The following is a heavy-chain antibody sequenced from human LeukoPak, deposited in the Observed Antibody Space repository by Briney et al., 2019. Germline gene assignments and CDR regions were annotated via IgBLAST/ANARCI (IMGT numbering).Heavy chain of an antibody. CDR2: ISSSSSTI. J-gene: IGHJ4*02. D-gene: IGHD5-18*01. V-gene: IGHV3-48*01. CDR3: ARGYPNQY. CDR1: GFTFSSYA. Sequence: GGSLRLSCTTSGFTFSSYALSWVRQAPGKGLEWVSYISSSSSTIYYADSVKGRFTISRDNAKNSLYLQMNSLRADDTAVYYCARGYPNQYWGQGTLVTVSS.